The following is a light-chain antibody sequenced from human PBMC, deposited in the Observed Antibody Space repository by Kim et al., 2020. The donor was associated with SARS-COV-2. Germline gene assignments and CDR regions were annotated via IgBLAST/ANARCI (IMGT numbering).Light chain of an antibody. Sequence: ASVGDRVTLTCRASQGISRVLAWYQQKPGNPPKLLIYAASTLQSGVPSRFSGSGSGTDFTLTITSLQPEDFATYSCQQLHTYPLTFGPGTKVDIK. V-gene: IGKV1-9*01. J-gene: IGKJ3*01. CDR1: QGISRV. CDR2: AAS. CDR3: QQLHTYPLT.